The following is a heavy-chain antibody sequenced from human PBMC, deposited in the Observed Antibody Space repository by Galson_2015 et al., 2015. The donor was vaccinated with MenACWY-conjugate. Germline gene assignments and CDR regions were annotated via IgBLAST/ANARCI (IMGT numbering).Heavy chain of an antibody. V-gene: IGHV4-39*07. CDR2: VYDRGTT. CDR1: GDSIGSLHYY. Sequence: SETLSLTCTVSGDSIGSLHYYWAWIRQTPGKGLEWIGSVYDRGTTNYNPSLKSRVTISVDTSKNQFSLNLSSVTAADTALYYCARGIKLYGYHYYMDV. D-gene: IGHD3-3*01. J-gene: IGHJ6*03. CDR3: ARGIKLYGYHYYMDV.